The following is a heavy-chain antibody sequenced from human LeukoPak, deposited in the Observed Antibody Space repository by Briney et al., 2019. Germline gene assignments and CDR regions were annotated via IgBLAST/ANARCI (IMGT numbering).Heavy chain of an antibody. V-gene: IGHV3-23*01. Sequence: GGSLRLSCAASGFTFSSYGMTWVRQVPGKGLEFVSVISSGGETYYADSVKGRFTISRVDSKNMLYLQMNSLRAEDTAVYYCAINWNLDYWGQGTLVTVSS. CDR3: AINWNLDY. CDR1: GFTFSSYG. CDR2: ISSGGET. J-gene: IGHJ4*02. D-gene: IGHD1-1*01.